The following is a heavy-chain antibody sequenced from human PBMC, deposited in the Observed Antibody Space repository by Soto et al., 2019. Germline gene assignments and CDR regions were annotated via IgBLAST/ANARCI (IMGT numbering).Heavy chain of an antibody. V-gene: IGHV4-59*01. J-gene: IGHJ6*02. CDR1: GVSITTYF. D-gene: IGHD5-18*01. CDR3: AGVNVDTAMRKSRYYYYFYGMDA. CDR2: IHSIGGT. Sequence: QVQLQESGPGLVKPSETLSLTCSVSGVSITTYFWNWIRQSPGKGLEWIGYIHSIGGTNYNPSLKSLVAMSVDASKNQFSLKLASVTAADTAVYYCAGVNVDTAMRKSRYYYYFYGMDAWGQGTTVTVSS.